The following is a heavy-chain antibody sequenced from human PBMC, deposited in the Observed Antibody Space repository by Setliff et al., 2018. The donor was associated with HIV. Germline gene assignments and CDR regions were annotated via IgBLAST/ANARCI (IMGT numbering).Heavy chain of an antibody. V-gene: IGHV1-2*02. CDR3: ASVEMATISAFDI. Sequence: ASVKVSCKASGYTFTGYYMHWVRQAPGQGLEWMGWINPNSGGTNYAQKFQGRVTMTRDTSISTAYMELSRLRSDDTAVYYCASVEMATISAFDIWGQGTMVTVSS. CDR1: GYTFTGYY. D-gene: IGHD5-12*01. J-gene: IGHJ3*02. CDR2: INPNSGGT.